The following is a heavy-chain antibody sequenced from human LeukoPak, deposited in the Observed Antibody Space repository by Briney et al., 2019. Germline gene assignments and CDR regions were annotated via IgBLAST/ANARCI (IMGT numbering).Heavy chain of an antibody. D-gene: IGHD6-13*01. J-gene: IGHJ4*02. CDR1: GFSFYDYA. V-gene: IGHV3-9*01. CDR3: AKGYSSSWSLPFDY. CDR2: TSWNSGSI. Sequence: GGSLRLSCAASGFSFYDYAMHWVRHAPGKGLEWVSGTSWNSGSIGYADSVKGRFTISKDNVKNSLYLHMNTLRAEDTAFYYCAKGYSSSWSLPFDYWGQGTLVTVSS.